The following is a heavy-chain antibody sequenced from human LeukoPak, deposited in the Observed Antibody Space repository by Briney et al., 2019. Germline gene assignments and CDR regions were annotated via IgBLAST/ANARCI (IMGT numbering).Heavy chain of an antibody. J-gene: IGHJ4*02. Sequence: PGGSLTLSCAASGFTFRNYWMHWVRQAPGKGPVWVSRIKSDGSTTNYADSVKGRFTISRDNAKNTVYLQMNSLRAEHTAVYYCANTYGALLGGGGTLLTVPS. V-gene: IGHV3-74*01. CDR1: GFTFRNYW. CDR3: ANTYGALL. D-gene: IGHD2-8*02. CDR2: IKSDGSTT.